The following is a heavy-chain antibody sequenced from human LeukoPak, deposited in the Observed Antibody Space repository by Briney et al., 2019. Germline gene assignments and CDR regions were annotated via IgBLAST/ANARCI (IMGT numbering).Heavy chain of an antibody. V-gene: IGHV3-15*01. CDR2: IKSKTDGGTT. J-gene: IGHJ4*02. Sequence: GGSLRLSCAASGFTFSNAWMSWVRQAPGKGLEWVGGIKSKTDGGTTDYAAPVKGRFTISRDDSKNTLYLQMNSLKAEDTAVYYCTTDLPRYWSGTSCDPDWGQGTLVTVSS. CDR1: GFTFSNAW. CDR3: TTDLPRYWSGTSCDPD. D-gene: IGHD2-2*01.